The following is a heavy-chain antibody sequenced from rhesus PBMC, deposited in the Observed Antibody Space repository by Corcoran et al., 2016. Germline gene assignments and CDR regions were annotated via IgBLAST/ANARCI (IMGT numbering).Heavy chain of an antibody. CDR3: ARVAGVIINWYFDL. CDR2: IYGSSGST. D-gene: IGHD3-34*01. J-gene: IGHJ2*01. Sequence: QVQLQESGPGVVKPSETLSLTCAVSGYSISSGYDWSWIRQPPGKGLEWIGYIYGSSGSTNYNPSLKNRVTISIDTSKNQFSLKLSSVTAADTAVYYCARVAGVIINWYFDLWGPGTPITISS. V-gene: IGHV4-76*01. CDR1: GYSISSGYD.